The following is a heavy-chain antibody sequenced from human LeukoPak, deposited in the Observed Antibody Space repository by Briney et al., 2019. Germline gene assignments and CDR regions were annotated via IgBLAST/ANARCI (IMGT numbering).Heavy chain of an antibody. D-gene: IGHD7-27*01. CDR3: ARYLNWGSASAFDI. J-gene: IGHJ3*02. CDR2: IYYGGST. CDR1: GDSISSYY. Sequence: SETLSLTCTVSGDSISSYYWSWIRQPPGKGLEWIGYIYYGGSTNYNPSLKSRVTISVDTSKNQFSLKLISVTAADTAVYYCARYLNWGSASAFDIWGQGTIVTVSS. V-gene: IGHV4-59*01.